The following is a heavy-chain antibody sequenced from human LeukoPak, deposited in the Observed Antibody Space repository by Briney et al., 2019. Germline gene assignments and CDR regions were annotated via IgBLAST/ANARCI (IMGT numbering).Heavy chain of an antibody. J-gene: IGHJ6*02. V-gene: IGHV4-30-4*01. CDR1: GGSISSGDYY. Sequence: PSETLSLTCTVSGGSISSGDYYWNWIRQPPGKGLEWIGYIYYSGSTSYNPSLKSRVTISMDTSKNQFSLKLSSVTAADTAVYYCAIIAAAADSEAYGMDVWGQGTTVTVSS. CDR3: AIIAAAADSEAYGMDV. D-gene: IGHD6-13*01. CDR2: IYYSGST.